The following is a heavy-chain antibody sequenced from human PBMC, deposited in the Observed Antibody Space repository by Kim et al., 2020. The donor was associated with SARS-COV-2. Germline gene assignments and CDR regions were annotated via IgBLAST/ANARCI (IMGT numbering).Heavy chain of an antibody. CDR1: GFTFDDYA. D-gene: IGHD6-13*01. CDR3: AKDGTWGSSWHTWFDP. Sequence: GGSLRLSCAASGFTFDDYAMHWVRQAPGKGLEWVSGISWNSGSIGYADSVKGRFTISRDNAKNSLYLQMNSLRAEDTALYYCAKDGTWGSSWHTWFDPWGQGTLVTVSS. CDR2: ISWNSGSI. V-gene: IGHV3-9*01. J-gene: IGHJ5*02.